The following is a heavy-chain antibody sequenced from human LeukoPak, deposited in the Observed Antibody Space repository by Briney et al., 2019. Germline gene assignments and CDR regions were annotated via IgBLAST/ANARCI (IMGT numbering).Heavy chain of an antibody. CDR2: IKSKIDAGTT. J-gene: IGHJ4*02. D-gene: IGHD4-17*01. Sequence: PGGSLRFSCAASGFTFSNAWMSWVRQAPGKGLEWVGRIKSKIDAGTTNYAVHVKGRFTISRDDSKNTLYLQMNSMKTEDTAVYYCTTPPLHDYGDLYWGQGTLVTVSS. CDR1: GFTFSNAW. CDR3: TTPPLHDYGDLY. V-gene: IGHV3-15*01.